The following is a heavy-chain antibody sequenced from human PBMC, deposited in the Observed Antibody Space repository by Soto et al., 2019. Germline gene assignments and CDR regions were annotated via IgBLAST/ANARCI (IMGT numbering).Heavy chain of an antibody. D-gene: IGHD4-17*01. CDR3: ARERHYGGSPLGGPPYCYYGIVV. J-gene: IGHJ6*01. CDR1: GYTFTSYA. Sequence: SVQVSCKASGYTFTSYAMHWVRQAPGQRLEWMGGIIPIFGTANYAQKFQGRVPIDADESRSKAYMELSGLRSEGTAVYYCARERHYGGSPLGGPPYCYYGIVVGGQRTTVTVS. CDR2: IIPIFGTA. V-gene: IGHV1-69*13.